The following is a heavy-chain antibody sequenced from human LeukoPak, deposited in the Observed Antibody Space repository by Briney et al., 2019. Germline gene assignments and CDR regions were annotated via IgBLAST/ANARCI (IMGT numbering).Heavy chain of an antibody. CDR1: GGSISSGGYY. J-gene: IGHJ4*02. Sequence: SQTLSLTCTVSGGSISSGGYYWSWIRQHPGKGLEWIGYIHYSGSTYYNPSLKSRVTISVDTSKNQFSLKLSSVTAADTAVYYCARGSAAGMEFDYWGQGTLVTVSS. CDR2: IHYSGST. V-gene: IGHV4-31*03. D-gene: IGHD6-13*01. CDR3: ARGSAAGMEFDY.